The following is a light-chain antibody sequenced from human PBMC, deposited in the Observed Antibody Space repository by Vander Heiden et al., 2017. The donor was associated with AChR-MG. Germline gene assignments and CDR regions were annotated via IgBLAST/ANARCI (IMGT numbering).Light chain of an antibody. Sequence: QSALTQPASVSGSPGQSINISCTGTSSDAGGYIYVSWYQQHPGKAPKLIVYDVSNRPSGVSNRFSGSKSSNTASLTISGLQAEDETDYYCSSYTSSRGVFGGGTKLTVL. CDR1: SSDAGGYIY. CDR2: DVS. CDR3: SSYTSSRGV. V-gene: IGLV2-14*03. J-gene: IGLJ2*01.